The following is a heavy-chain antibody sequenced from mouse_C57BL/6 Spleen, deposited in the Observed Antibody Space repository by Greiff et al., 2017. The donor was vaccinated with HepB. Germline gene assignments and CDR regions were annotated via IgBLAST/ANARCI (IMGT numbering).Heavy chain of an antibody. CDR1: GYAFSSSW. J-gene: IGHJ2*01. Sequence: VKLQQSGPELVKPGASVKISCKASGYAFSSSWMNWVKQRPGKGLEWIGRIYPGDGDTNYNGKFEGKATLTADKSSSTAYMQLSSLTSEDSAVYFCAREDYYGSSYFDYWGQGTTLTVSS. CDR2: IYPGDGDT. CDR3: AREDYYGSSYFDY. V-gene: IGHV1-82*01. D-gene: IGHD1-1*01.